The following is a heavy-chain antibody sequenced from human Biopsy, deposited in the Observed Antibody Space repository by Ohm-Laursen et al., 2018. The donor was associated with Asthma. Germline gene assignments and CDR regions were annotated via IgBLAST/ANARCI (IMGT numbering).Heavy chain of an antibody. CDR3: ARGQKSAGDRWFDP. CDR1: GYPFIGYH. V-gene: IGHV1-2*06. D-gene: IGHD6-13*01. Sequence: EASVKVSCKASGYPFIGYHIHWMRQAPGQGLEWMGRINPNSGATNYAQKFQGRVTMTRDTSTSTAYMEVSRLRSEDTAVYYCARGQKSAGDRWFDPWGQGTLVTVSS. J-gene: IGHJ5*02. CDR2: INPNSGAT.